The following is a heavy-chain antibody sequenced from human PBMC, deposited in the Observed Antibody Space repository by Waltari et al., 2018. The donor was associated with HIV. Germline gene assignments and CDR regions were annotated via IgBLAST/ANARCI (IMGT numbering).Heavy chain of an antibody. Sequence: QVQLVESGGGLVKPGGPLRLLCAASGFTLSDYNMSWIRQAPGKGLEWVSYISSTSTFTNYADSVKGRFTISRDNAKNSVYLQMNSLRAEDTAVYYCARGSSWSDYWGQGTLVTVSS. CDR2: ISSTSTFT. V-gene: IGHV3-11*05. J-gene: IGHJ4*02. CDR3: ARGSSWSDY. CDR1: GFTLSDYN. D-gene: IGHD2-15*01.